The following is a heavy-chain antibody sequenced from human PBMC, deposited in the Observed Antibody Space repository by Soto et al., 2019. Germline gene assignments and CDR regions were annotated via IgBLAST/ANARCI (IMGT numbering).Heavy chain of an antibody. V-gene: IGHV3-33*01. D-gene: IGHD6-19*01. CDR3: ARSIAVADYYYGMDV. CDR1: GFTFSSYG. CDR2: IWYDGSNK. Sequence: QVQLVESGGGVVQPGRSLRLSCAASGFTFSSYGMHWGRQAPGKGLEWVAVIWYDGSNKYYADSVKGRFTISRDNSKNTLYLQMNSLRAEDTAVYYCARSIAVADYYYGMDVWGQGTTVTVSS. J-gene: IGHJ6*01.